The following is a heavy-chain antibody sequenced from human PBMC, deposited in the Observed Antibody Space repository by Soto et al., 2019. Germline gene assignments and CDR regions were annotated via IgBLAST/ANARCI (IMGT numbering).Heavy chain of an antibody. V-gene: IGHV3-23*01. J-gene: IGHJ4*02. CDR2: VSATAGTT. Sequence: GRSIRLSWAASGCTFSNYAMSWVRQAPGKGLEWVSLVSATAGTTYYTDSVKGRFTISRDNSRNTVYLQMNSLRADDTAVYYCAKDRLAGGFDYWGQGTLVTVSS. CDR3: AKDRLAGGFDY. CDR1: GCTFSNYA. D-gene: IGHD3-16*01.